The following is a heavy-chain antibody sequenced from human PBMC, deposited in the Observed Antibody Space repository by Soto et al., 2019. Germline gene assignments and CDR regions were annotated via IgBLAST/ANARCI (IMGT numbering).Heavy chain of an antibody. CDR2: IIPILGIA. J-gene: IGHJ6*03. CDR1: GGTFSSYT. V-gene: IGHV1-69*02. D-gene: IGHD3-3*01. Sequence: QVQLVQSGAEVKKPGSSVQVSCKASGGTFSSYTISWVREAPGQGLEWMGRIIPILGIANYAQKFQGRVTITADKSTSTAYMELSSLRSEDTAVYYCARIGTIFTYYMDVWGKGTTVTVSS. CDR3: ARIGTIFTYYMDV.